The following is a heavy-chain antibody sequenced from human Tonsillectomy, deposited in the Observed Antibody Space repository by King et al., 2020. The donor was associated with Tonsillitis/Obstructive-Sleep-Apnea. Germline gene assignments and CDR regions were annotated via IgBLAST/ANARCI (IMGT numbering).Heavy chain of an antibody. V-gene: IGHV4-34*01. J-gene: IGHJ6*03. CDR1: GGSFSGYY. CDR3: ARDDYGDYYYYMDV. Sequence: VQLQQWGAGLLKPSEPLSLTCAVYGGSFSGYYWSWIRQPPGKGLEWIGEINHSGSTNYNPSLKSRVTISVDTSKNQFSLKLSSVTAADTAVYYCARDDYGDYYYYMDVWGKGTTVTVSS. D-gene: IGHD4-17*01. CDR2: INHSGST.